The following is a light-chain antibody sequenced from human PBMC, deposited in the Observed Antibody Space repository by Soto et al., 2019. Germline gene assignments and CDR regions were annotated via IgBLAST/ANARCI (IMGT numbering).Light chain of an antibody. CDR2: EDY. J-gene: IGLJ3*02. V-gene: IGLV1-51*02. CDR3: GTWDGSLTAWV. Sequence: QSVLTQPPSVSAAPGQKVTISCSGSSSNIGIHYVSWYQQLPGTAPKLLIYEDYKRPAGVTDRFSGSKSGASATLGITGLQTGDEAHYYCGTWDGSLTAWVFGGGTQLTVL. CDR1: SSNIGIHY.